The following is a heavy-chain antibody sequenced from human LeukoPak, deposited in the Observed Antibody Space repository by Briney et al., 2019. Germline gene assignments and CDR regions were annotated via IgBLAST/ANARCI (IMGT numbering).Heavy chain of an antibody. CDR3: ASIAVAGTSEYFQH. V-gene: IGHV4-38-2*02. CDR1: GYSISSGYY. Sequence: SETLSLTCTVSGYSISSGYYWGWIRQPPGKGLEWIGSIYHSGSTYYNPSLKSRVTISVDTSKNQISLKLSSVTAADTAVYYCASIAVAGTSEYFQHWGQGTLVTVSS. J-gene: IGHJ1*01. D-gene: IGHD6-19*01. CDR2: IYHSGST.